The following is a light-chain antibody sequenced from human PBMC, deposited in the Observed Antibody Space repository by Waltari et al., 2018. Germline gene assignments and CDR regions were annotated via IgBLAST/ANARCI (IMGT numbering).Light chain of an antibody. V-gene: IGLV9-49*03. CDR2: VGTGGIVG. CDR3: GADHGSGSSFVYV. J-gene: IGLJ1*01. CDR1: SGQSNYK. Sequence: QPVLTQPPSASASLGASVTLTCPLSSGQSNYKVDRYPPRPGKGPRFVMRVGTGGIVGSKGDGIPDRFSVLGSGLNRYLTIKNIQEEDESDYHCGADHGSGSSFVYVFGTGTKVTVL.